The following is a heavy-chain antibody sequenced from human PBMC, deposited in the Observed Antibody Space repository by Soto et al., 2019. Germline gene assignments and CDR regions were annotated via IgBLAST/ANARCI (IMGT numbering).Heavy chain of an antibody. D-gene: IGHD2-2*01. Sequence: SETLSLTCTVSGGSISSYYWSWIRQPPGKGLEWIGYTYYSGSTNYNPSLKSRVTISVDTSKNQFSLKLGSVTAADTAVYYCASEYCSSTSCRGPLSQFDYWGQGTLVTVSS. CDR3: ASEYCSSTSCRGPLSQFDY. V-gene: IGHV4-59*01. CDR1: GGSISSYY. J-gene: IGHJ4*02. CDR2: TYYSGST.